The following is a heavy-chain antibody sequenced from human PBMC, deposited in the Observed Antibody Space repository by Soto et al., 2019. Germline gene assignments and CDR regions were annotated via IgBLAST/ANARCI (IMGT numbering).Heavy chain of an antibody. CDR1: GFTFSSYS. J-gene: IGHJ4*02. V-gene: IGHV3-21*04. Sequence: PGGSLRLSCAASGFTFSSYSMNWVRQAPGKGLEWVSSISGSSSSTYYADSVKGRFTISRDNSKNTLYLQMNSLRAEDTAVYYCAKAPHDYGDYVFDYWGQGTQVTVSS. CDR3: AKAPHDYGDYVFDY. D-gene: IGHD4-17*01. CDR2: ISGSSSST.